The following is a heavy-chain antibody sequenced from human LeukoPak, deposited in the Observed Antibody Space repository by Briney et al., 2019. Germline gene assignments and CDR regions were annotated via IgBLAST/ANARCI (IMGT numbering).Heavy chain of an antibody. J-gene: IGHJ3*02. CDR3: VRVRDGYNDAYDI. CDR2: INPSGGST. Sequence: GASVKVSCKASGYTFTSYYMHWLRQAPGQRLEWMGIINPSGGSTNYAQNFQGRVTMTRDTSTSTVYMELSSLRSEDTAVYYCVRVRDGYNDAYDIWGQGTMVTVPS. V-gene: IGHV1-46*01. CDR1: GYTFTSYY. D-gene: IGHD5-24*01.